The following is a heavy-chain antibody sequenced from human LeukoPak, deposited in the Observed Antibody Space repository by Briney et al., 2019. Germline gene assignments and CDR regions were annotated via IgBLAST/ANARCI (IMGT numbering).Heavy chain of an antibody. Sequence: SETLSLTCTVSGGSISSSSYYWGWIRQPPGKGLEWIGSIYYSGSTYYNPSLKSRVTISVDTSKNQFSLKLSSVTAADTAVYYCATRPRPETAAGTGYWGQGTLVTVSS. CDR3: ATRPRPETAAGTGY. J-gene: IGHJ4*02. V-gene: IGHV4-39*07. D-gene: IGHD6-13*01. CDR2: IYYSGST. CDR1: GGSISSSSYY.